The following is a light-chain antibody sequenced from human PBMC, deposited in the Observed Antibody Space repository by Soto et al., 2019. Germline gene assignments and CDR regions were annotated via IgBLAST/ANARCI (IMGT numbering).Light chain of an antibody. V-gene: IGKV1-6*01. Sequence: AIQMTQSPSSLSSSVGDRVTITCRASQSIRNDLDWCQQKPGKAPKLLIYAASNLHSGVPARFSGSGSGTDFTLTISSLQPEDFATYYCLQKYFYPFTFGPGTKVDIK. CDR2: AAS. CDR3: LQKYFYPFT. CDR1: QSIRND. J-gene: IGKJ3*01.